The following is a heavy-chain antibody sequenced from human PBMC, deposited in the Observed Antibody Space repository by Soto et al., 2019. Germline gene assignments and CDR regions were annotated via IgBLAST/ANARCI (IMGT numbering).Heavy chain of an antibody. V-gene: IGHV4-59*02. Sequence: QVQLQESGRGLVRPSETLSLNCAVSGDSVTLYFWNWIRQPPGKALEWIGYTHHTGTSRYNPSLRGRTATPVDTSKNHFSLILPSVTAADTAVYYCAKWNQDWRAFDSWGQGILVAVSS. J-gene: IGHJ4*02. CDR1: GDSVTLYF. D-gene: IGHD1-1*01. CDR2: THHTGTS. CDR3: AKWNQDWRAFDS.